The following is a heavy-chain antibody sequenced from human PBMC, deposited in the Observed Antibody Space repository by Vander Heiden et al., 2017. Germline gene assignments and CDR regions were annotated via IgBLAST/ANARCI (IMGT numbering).Heavy chain of an antibody. J-gene: IGHJ3*02. CDR2: ISSSSSHI. Sequence: EVQLVLSGAGLVKPGGALRFPWAAAGLPFSSYWMNWDRQAPGKGVERVSSISSSSSHINHADAVKGRFTISRDNAKGSLYLNMDSVAAEDTAVYYCAMGSGSYSAYDIRGQGTMVTVSS. D-gene: IGHD3-10*01. CDR3: AMGSGSYSAYDI. V-gene: IGHV3-21*01. CDR1: GLPFSSYW.